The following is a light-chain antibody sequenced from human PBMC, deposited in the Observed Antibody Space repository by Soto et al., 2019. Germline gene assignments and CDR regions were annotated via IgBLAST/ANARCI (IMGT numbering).Light chain of an antibody. CDR3: QEYGSSRT. CDR2: GAS. Sequence: EIVLTQSPGTLSLSPGERATLSCRASQSVSSSYLAWYQQKPGQAPRLLIYGASSRATGIPDRSSGSGSGTDFALTISRLEPEDFALYYCQEYGSSRTFGQGTKVDIK. CDR1: QSVSSSY. V-gene: IGKV3-20*01. J-gene: IGKJ1*01.